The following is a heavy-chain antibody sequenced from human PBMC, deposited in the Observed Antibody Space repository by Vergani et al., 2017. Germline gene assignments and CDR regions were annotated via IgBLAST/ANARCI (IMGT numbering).Heavy chain of an antibody. D-gene: IGHD1-26*01. J-gene: IGHJ2*01. CDR3: AREGESGAGWYVDL. V-gene: IGHV4-61*02. CDR2: IYTSGST. Sequence: QVQLQESGPGLVKPSQTLSLTCTVSGGSISSGSYYWSWIRQPAGKGLEWIGRIYTSGSTNYNPSLKSRVTISVDTSKNQFSLKLSSVTAADTAVYYCAREGESGAGWYVDLWGRGTLVTVSS. CDR1: GGSISSGSYY.